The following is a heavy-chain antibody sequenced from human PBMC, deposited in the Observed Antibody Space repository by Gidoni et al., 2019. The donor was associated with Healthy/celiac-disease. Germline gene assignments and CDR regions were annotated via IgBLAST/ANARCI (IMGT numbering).Heavy chain of an antibody. Sequence: QMQLVQSGPEVKKPGTSVKVSCKASGFTFTSSAMQWVRQARGQRLEWIGWIVVGSGNTNYAQKFQERVTITRDMSTSTAYMELSSLRSEDTAVYYCAVGLGYCSGGSCYEPDYYYYYGMDVWGQGTTVTVSS. CDR1: GFTFTSSA. D-gene: IGHD2-15*01. V-gene: IGHV1-58*02. J-gene: IGHJ6*02. CDR3: AVGLGYCSGGSCYEPDYYYYYGMDV. CDR2: IVVGSGNT.